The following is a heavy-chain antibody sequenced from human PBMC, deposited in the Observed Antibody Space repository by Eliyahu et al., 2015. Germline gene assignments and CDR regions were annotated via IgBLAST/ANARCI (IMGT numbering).Heavy chain of an antibody. Sequence: QVQLQESGPGLVRXSEXLSLTCTVSGGSINSYXWSWIRQPAGKGLEWIGRIYTSGSTNYNPSLKSRVTMSVHTSKNQFSLKLSSVTAADTAVYYCARDNPATSADYWGQGTLVTVSS. CDR3: ARDNPATSADY. CDR2: IYTSGST. J-gene: IGHJ4*02. D-gene: IGHD6-25*01. V-gene: IGHV4-4*07. CDR1: GGSINSYX.